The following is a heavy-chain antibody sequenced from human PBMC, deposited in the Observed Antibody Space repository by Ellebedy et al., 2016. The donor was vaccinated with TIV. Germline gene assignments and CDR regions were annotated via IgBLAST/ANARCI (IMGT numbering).Heavy chain of an antibody. CDR2: INAGNGNT. D-gene: IGHD4-17*01. J-gene: IGHJ2*01. CDR1: GYTFTGYY. V-gene: IGHV1-3*01. CDR3: ARAATGVTVTTRPTPYWYFDL. Sequence: AASVKVSCKTTGYTFTGYYIHWVRQAPGQRLEWMGWINAGNGNTKYSQKFQGRVTITRDTSASTAYMELSSLRSEDTAVYYCARAATGVTVTTRPTPYWYFDLWGRGTLVTVSS.